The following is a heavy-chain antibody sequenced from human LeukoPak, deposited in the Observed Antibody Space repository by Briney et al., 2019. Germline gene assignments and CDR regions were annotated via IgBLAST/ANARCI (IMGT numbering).Heavy chain of an antibody. J-gene: IGHJ4*02. V-gene: IGHV3-48*04. CDR1: GFTFSSYS. CDR2: ISSSSSTI. D-gene: IGHD3-10*01. CDR3: ARTNYFDSGSSHHFDY. Sequence: GGSLRLSCAASGFTFSSYSMNWVRQAPGKGLEWVSYISSSSSTIYYADSVKGRFTISRDNAKNSLYLQMNSLRAEDTAVYFCARTNYFDSGSSHHFDYWGQGTLVTVSS.